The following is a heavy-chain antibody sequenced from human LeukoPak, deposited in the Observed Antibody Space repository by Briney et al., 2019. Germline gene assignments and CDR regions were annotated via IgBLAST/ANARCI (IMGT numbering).Heavy chain of an antibody. J-gene: IGHJ4*02. CDR1: GFTVSSNY. CDR3: AKDLMGYDFWSGYLAPDY. CDR2: IYSGGST. V-gene: IGHV3-53*01. D-gene: IGHD3-3*01. Sequence: GGSLRLSCAASGFTVSSNYMSWVRQAPGKGLEWVSVIYSGGSTYYADSVKGRFTISRDNSKNTLYLQMNSLRAEDTAVYYCAKDLMGYDFWSGYLAPDYWGQGTLVTVSS.